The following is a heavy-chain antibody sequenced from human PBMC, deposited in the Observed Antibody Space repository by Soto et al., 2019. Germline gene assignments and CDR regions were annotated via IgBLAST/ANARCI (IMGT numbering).Heavy chain of an antibody. Sequence: GGSLRLSCAASGFTFDGYAMHWVRQGPGKGLERVSGISRNNSNIGYAGSVKGRFTISRDNAKTSLYLQMNSLRAEDTALYYCVRDVERSTLFGWFDPWGQGALVTVSS. D-gene: IGHD3-10*01. J-gene: IGHJ5*02. CDR2: ISRNNSNI. V-gene: IGHV3-9*01. CDR1: GFTFDGYA. CDR3: VRDVERSTLFGWFDP.